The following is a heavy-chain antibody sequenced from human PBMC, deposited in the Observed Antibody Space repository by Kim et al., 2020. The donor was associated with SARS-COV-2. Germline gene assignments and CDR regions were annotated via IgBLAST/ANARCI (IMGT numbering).Heavy chain of an antibody. CDR2: INTNTGNP. J-gene: IGHJ6*02. D-gene: IGHD3-22*01. V-gene: IGHV7-4-1*02. CDR1: GYTFTSYA. CDR3: ARVPTTGYYDSSGYYLVEYYYYYGMDV. Sequence: ASVKVSCKASGYTFTSYAMNWVRQAPGQGLEWMGWINTNTGNPTYAQGFTGRFVFSLDTSVSTAYLQISSIKAEDTAVYYCARVPTTGYYDSSGYYLVEYYYYYGMDVWGQGTTVPVSS.